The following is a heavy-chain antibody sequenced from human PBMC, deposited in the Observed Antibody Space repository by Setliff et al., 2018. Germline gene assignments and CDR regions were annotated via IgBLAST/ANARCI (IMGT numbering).Heavy chain of an antibody. CDR3: ARALASAGTVFFDY. V-gene: IGHV5-51*01. D-gene: IGHD6-13*01. CDR1: GYTFTSYW. Sequence: HVESLKISCKGPGYTFTSYWIGWVRQMPGKGLEWLGIIYPSDSHTRYSPSFQGQVTISADRSISTAYLQWSSLKASDTAMYYCARALASAGTVFFDYWGQGTLVTVSS. J-gene: IGHJ4*02. CDR2: IYPSDSHT.